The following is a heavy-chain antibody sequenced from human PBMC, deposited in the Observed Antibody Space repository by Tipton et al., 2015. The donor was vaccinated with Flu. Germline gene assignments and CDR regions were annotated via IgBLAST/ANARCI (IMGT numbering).Heavy chain of an antibody. Sequence: QLVQSGAEVKKPGESLKISCKGSRYSFSSYWIAWVRQMPGKGLEWMGIIYPGDSDSTYGPSFQGQVAMSVDVSFSHAYLQWSSLKASDTATYYCARRQPLFDDGMDVWGQGTTVTVSS. CDR2: IYPGDSDS. V-gene: IGHV5-51*01. CDR1: RYSFSSYW. D-gene: IGHD3-3*01. J-gene: IGHJ6*02. CDR3: ARRQPLFDDGMDV.